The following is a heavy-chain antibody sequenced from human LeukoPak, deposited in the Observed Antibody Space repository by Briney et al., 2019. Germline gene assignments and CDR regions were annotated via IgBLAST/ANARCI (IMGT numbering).Heavy chain of an antibody. CDR3: AIYGGNSGDAFDI. V-gene: IGHV1-18*01. J-gene: IGHJ3*02. D-gene: IGHD4-23*01. CDR2: ISAYNGNT. Sequence: ASVKVSCKASGYTFNSYGISWVRQAPGQGLEWMGWISAYNGNTNYAQKLQGRVTMTTDTSTSTAYVELRSLRSDDTAVYYCAIYGGNSGDAFDIWGQGTMVTVSS. CDR1: GYTFNSYG.